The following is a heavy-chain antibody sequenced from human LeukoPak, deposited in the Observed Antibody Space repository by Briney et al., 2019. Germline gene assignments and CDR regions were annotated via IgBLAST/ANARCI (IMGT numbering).Heavy chain of an antibody. CDR3: ARAEYSSSWHYYYYYYMDV. CDR1: GYSISSGYY. Sequence: SETLSLTCTVSGYSISSGYYWGWIRQPPGKGLEWIGSIYHSGSTYYNPSLKSRVTISVDTSKNQFSLKLSSLTAADTAVYYCARAEYSSSWHYYYYYYMDVWGKGTTVTVSS. V-gene: IGHV4-38-2*02. J-gene: IGHJ6*03. D-gene: IGHD6-13*01. CDR2: IYHSGST.